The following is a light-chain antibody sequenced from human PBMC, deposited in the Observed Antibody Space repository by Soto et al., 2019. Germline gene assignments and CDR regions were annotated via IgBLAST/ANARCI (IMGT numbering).Light chain of an antibody. CDR3: QTWGSGVRV. J-gene: IGLJ3*02. CDR2: LNSDGSH. Sequence: QSVLTQSPSASASLGASVKLTCTLSSGHSSYSIAWHQQQSEKGPRYLMKLNSDGSHTKGDGIPVRFSGSSSGAERYLTISSLQSEDEADYYCQTWGSGVRVFGGGTKLTVL. V-gene: IGLV4-69*01. CDR1: SGHSSYS.